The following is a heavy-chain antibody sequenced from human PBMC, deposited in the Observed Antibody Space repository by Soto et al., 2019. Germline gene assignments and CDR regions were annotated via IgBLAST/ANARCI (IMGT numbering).Heavy chain of an antibody. CDR3: ASSQYYYDSSGYYSNWFDP. J-gene: IGHJ5*02. D-gene: IGHD3-22*01. CDR1: GGSISSYY. V-gene: IGHV4-59*01. Sequence: XETLSLTGTVSGGSISSYYWSWIRQPPGKGLEWIGYIYYSGSTNYNPSLKSRVTISVDTSKNQFSLKLSSVTAADTAVYYCASSQYYYDSSGYYSNWFDPWGQGTLVTVSS. CDR2: IYYSGST.